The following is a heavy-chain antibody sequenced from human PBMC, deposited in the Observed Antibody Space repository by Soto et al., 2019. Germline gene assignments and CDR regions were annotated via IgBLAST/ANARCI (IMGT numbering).Heavy chain of an antibody. CDR3: TGEAASRY. V-gene: IGHV3-30*03. D-gene: IGHD2-8*02. CDR2: ISKDGNVK. Sequence: QVQLVESGGGVVQPGRSLRLSCAASGFTFSSYGMHWVRKAPGKGLEWVAVISKDGNVKYYAESVKGRFPISRDNSKNTLYLQMNSRGAESTAAYFCTGEAASRYWGQAYLLTVSS. J-gene: IGHJ4*02. CDR1: GFTFSSYG.